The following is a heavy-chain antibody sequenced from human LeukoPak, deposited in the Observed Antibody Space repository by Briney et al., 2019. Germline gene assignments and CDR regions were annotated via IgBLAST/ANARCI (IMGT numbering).Heavy chain of an antibody. CDR2: ISSSGDNT. Sequence: GGSLRLSCAASGFTFNSYAMNWVRQAPGKGLEWVSLISSSGDNTYYADSVKGRFTISRDNSKNTVSLQMNSLRAEDTAVYYCAKDVRVGGGGMDVWGQGTPVTVSS. D-gene: IGHD1-26*01. J-gene: IGHJ6*02. V-gene: IGHV3-23*01. CDR3: AKDVRVGGGGMDV. CDR1: GFTFNSYA.